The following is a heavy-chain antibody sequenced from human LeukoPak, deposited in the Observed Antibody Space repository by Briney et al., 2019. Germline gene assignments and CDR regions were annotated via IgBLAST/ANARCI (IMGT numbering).Heavy chain of an antibody. J-gene: IGHJ4*02. CDR3: AKDTSLWPQYYFDY. CDR2: ISWNSGSI. CDR1: GFTFDDYA. D-gene: IGHD3-10*01. Sequence: GRSLRLSCAASGFTFDDYAMHWVRQAPGKGLEWVSGISWNSGSIGYADSVKGRFTISRDNAKNSLYLQMNSLRAEGTALYYCAKDTSLWPQYYFDYWGQGTLVTVSS. V-gene: IGHV3-9*01.